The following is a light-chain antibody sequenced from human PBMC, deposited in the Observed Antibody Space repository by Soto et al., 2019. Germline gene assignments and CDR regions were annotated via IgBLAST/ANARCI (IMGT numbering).Light chain of an antibody. J-gene: IGLJ2*01. CDR2: EVS. CDR3: GSYTSSSTVV. CDR1: SSDVGAYNY. V-gene: IGLV2-14*01. Sequence: QSVLTQPASVSGSPGQSITISCIGTSSDVGAYNYVSWYQQYPGKAPKLLIYEVSNRPSGVSNRFSGSKSGNTASLTISGLQAEDETDYYCGSYTSSSTVVFGGGTQLTV.